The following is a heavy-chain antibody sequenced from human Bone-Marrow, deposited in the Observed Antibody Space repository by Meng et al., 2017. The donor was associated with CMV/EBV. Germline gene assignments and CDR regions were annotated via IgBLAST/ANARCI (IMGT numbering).Heavy chain of an antibody. Sequence: GSLRLSCTVSGGSISSSSYYWGWIRQPPGKGLEWIGSIYYSGSTYYNPSLKSRVTISVDTSKNQFSLKLSSVTAADTAVYYCARGVTYYDFWSGYYMCLEWDYWGQGTLVTVSS. V-gene: IGHV4-39*01. CDR1: GGSISSSSYY. D-gene: IGHD3-3*01. CDR3: ARGVTYYDFWSGYYMCLEWDY. J-gene: IGHJ4*02. CDR2: IYYSGST.